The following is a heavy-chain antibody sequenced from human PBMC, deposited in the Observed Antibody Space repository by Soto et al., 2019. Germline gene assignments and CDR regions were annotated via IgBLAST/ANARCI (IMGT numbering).Heavy chain of an antibody. D-gene: IGHD1-26*01. J-gene: IGHJ6*02. CDR2: ISGSGGST. CDR3: AKADRGPSGSYYYYYGMEV. Sequence: EVQLLESGGGLVQPGGSLRLSCAASGFTFSSYAMSWVRQAPGKGLEWVSAISGSGGSTYYADSVKGRFTISRDNSKNTLYLQMNSLRAEDTAVYYCAKADRGPSGSYYYYYGMEVWGQGTTVTVSS. CDR1: GFTFSSYA. V-gene: IGHV3-23*01.